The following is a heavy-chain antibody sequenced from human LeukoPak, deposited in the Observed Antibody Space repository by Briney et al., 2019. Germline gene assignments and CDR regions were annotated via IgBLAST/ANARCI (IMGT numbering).Heavy chain of an antibody. V-gene: IGHV1-2*02. D-gene: IGHD6-19*01. Sequence: ASVEVSCKASGYTFTGYYMHWVRQAPGQGLEWMGWINPNSGGTNYAQKFQGRVTMTRDTSISTAYMELSRLRSDDTAVYYCARGTRIAVAGLNYWGQGTLVTVSS. CDR1: GYTFTGYY. CDR3: ARGTRIAVAGLNY. CDR2: INPNSGGT. J-gene: IGHJ4*02.